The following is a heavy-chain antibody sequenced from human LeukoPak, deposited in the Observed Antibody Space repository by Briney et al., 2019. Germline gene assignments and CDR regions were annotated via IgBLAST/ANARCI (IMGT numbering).Heavy chain of an antibody. CDR3: ARTVRGISYEVFDI. J-gene: IGHJ3*02. CDR2: IWRSDHT. CDR1: GGSISSSDW. D-gene: IGHD3-10*01. V-gene: IGHV4-4*02. Sequence: PSGTVSLTCAVSGGSISSSDWWSWVRQPPGRGLEWIGYIWRSDHTNYNPSLKSRVTMSLDKSKNQFSLKLSSVTAADTAIYYCARTVRGISYEVFDIWGQGTVVSVSS.